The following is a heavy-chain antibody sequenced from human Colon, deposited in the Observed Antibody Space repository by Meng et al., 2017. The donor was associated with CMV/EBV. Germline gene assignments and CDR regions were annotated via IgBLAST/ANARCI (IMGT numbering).Heavy chain of an antibody. V-gene: IGHV1-18*04. CDR2: ISAYNDNT. Sequence: SVKVSCKASGYTFTSYGISWVRQAPGQGLEWMGWISAYNDNTNYAQKLQGRITLTTDTSTSTGYMELRSLRYDDTAVYYCARGLQQQLVHWTYLQYWGQGALVTVSS. D-gene: IGHD6-13*01. J-gene: IGHJ1*01. CDR1: GYTFTSYG. CDR3: ARGLQQQLVHWTYLQY.